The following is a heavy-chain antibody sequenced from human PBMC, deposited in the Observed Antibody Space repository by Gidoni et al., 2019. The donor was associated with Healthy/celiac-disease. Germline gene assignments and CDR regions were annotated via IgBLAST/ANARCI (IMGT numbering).Heavy chain of an antibody. CDR3: ARQWLVRTEKLASPLYYYYYGMDV. Sequence: EVQLVQSGAEVKKPGESLRISCKGSGYSFTSYWISWVRQMPGKGLEWMGRIDPSDSYTNYSPSFQGHVTISADKSISTAYLQWSSLKASDTAMYYCARQWLVRTEKLASPLYYYYYGMDVWGQGTTVTVSS. D-gene: IGHD6-19*01. J-gene: IGHJ6*02. CDR1: GYSFTSYW. V-gene: IGHV5-10-1*03. CDR2: IDPSDSYT.